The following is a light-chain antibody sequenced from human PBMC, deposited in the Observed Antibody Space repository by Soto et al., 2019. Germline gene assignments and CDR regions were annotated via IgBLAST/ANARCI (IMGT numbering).Light chain of an antibody. J-gene: IGLJ2*01. CDR3: AAWDDSLSGVV. CDR1: DSNIGSNT. V-gene: IGLV1-44*01. Sequence: QLVLTQAPSASGTPGQRVTISCSGGDSNIGSNTVNWYQQLPGTAPKLLIFFASHRPSGVPDRFSGSKSGTSASLAISGLQSEDEADYYCAAWDDSLSGVVFGGGTKLTVL. CDR2: FAS.